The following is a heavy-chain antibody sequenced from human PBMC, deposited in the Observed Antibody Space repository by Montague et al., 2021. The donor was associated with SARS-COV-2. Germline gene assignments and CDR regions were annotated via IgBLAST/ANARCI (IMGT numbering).Heavy chain of an antibody. CDR2: LYNGGHDA. Sequence: SLRLSCAASGFTFSSYPLSWVRQAPGKGLEWVSLLYNGGHDAYYADSVKGRFTISRDNSKSTLYLQMDSLRAEDTAVYYCAKMPYSWTYYFDYWGQGTLVTVSA. J-gene: IGHJ4*02. CDR1: GFTFSSYP. V-gene: IGHV3-23*03. CDR3: AKMPYSWTYYFDY. D-gene: IGHD1-26*01.